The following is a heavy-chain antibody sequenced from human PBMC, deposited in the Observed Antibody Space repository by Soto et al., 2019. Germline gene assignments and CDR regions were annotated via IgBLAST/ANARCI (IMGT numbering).Heavy chain of an antibody. CDR2: IYYSGST. D-gene: IGHD4-4*01. Sequence: SETLSLTCTVSGGSISSGDFYWSWIRQPPGKGLELIGNIYYSGSTYYNPSLRSRAIMSVDTSQNQFSLKLSSLTAADTAVYFCARPDDFSARFDYWGQGALVTVSS. V-gene: IGHV4-30-4*01. J-gene: IGHJ4*02. CDR3: ARPDDFSARFDY. CDR1: GGSISSGDFY.